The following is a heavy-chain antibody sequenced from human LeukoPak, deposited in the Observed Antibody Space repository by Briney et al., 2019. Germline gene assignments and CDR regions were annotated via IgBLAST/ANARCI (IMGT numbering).Heavy chain of an antibody. Sequence: PSQTLSLTCTVSGGSISSGSYYWSWIRQPAGKGLEWIGRIYTSGSTNYNPSLKSRVTISVDTSKNQFSLKLSSVTAADTAVYYCARALWFGELSDNWFDPWGQGTLVTVSS. J-gene: IGHJ5*02. V-gene: IGHV4-61*02. D-gene: IGHD3-10*01. CDR3: ARALWFGELSDNWFDP. CDR2: IYTSGST. CDR1: GGSISSGSYY.